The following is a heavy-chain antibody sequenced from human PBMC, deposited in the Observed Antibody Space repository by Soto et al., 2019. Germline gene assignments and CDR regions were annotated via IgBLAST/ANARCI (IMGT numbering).Heavy chain of an antibody. CDR3: ANSPRSNSGWYGYY. D-gene: IGHD6-19*01. V-gene: IGHV3-23*01. Sequence: EVQLLESGGGLVQPGGSLRLSCAASGFTFSTYAMSWVRQAPGKGLEWVSAISGSGGSTYYADSVKGRFTISRDNSKNTLYLQMNSLRAEDTAVYYCANSPRSNSGWYGYYWGQGTLVTVSS. J-gene: IGHJ4*02. CDR2: ISGSGGST. CDR1: GFTFSTYA.